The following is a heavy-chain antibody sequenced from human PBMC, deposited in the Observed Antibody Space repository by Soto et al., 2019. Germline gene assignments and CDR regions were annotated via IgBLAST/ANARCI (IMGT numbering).Heavy chain of an antibody. CDR3: ARAKADTTLVVNPTYYFDY. CDR2: IFHSGST. CDR1: GYSVSSGYY. J-gene: IGHJ4*02. Sequence: PSETLSLTCAVSGYSVSSGYYWGWIRQTPGKGLEWIGNIFHSGSTYYNPSLKRRVTISVDTSKNQFSLKVRSVTAADTALYYCARAKADTTLVVNPTYYFDYWGQGTLVTVPQ. D-gene: IGHD5-18*01. V-gene: IGHV4-38-2*01.